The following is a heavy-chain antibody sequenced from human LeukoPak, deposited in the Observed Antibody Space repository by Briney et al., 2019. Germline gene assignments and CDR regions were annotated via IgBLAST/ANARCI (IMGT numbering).Heavy chain of an antibody. CDR3: VTHRCTGGSCYLDY. CDR2: IWYDGSNK. J-gene: IGHJ4*02. CDR1: GFTFRNYG. Sequence: GGSLRLSCAASGFTFRNYGMNWVRQAPGKGLRWVAIIWYDGSNKYYVDSVKGRFTISRDNSKNTLYLQMNSLRAEDTAVYYCVTHRCTGGSCYLDYWGQGTLVTVSS. D-gene: IGHD2-15*01. V-gene: IGHV3-33*01.